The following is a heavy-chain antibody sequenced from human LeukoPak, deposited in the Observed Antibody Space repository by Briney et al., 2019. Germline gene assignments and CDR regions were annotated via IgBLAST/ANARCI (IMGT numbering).Heavy chain of an antibody. CDR2: IYYSGST. CDR1: GGSISSGGYS. V-gene: IGHV4-31*03. CDR3: ARWYCSSTSCYTGDYFDY. J-gene: IGHJ4*02. Sequence: SQTLSLTCTVSGGSISSGGYSWSWIRQHPGKGLEWIGYIYYSGSTYYNPSLKSRVTISVDTSKNQFSLKLSSVTAADTAVYYCARWYCSSTSCYTGDYFDYWGQGTLVTVSS. D-gene: IGHD2-2*02.